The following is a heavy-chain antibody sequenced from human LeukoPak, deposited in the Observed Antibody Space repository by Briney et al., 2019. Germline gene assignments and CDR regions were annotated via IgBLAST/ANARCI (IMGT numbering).Heavy chain of an antibody. J-gene: IGHJ5*02. CDR1: GGSISSNY. CDR3: ARGTTIFGVVIPNWFDP. CDR2: ISYSGTT. Sequence: SETLSLTCTVSGGSISSNYWSWIRQPPGKGLEWIGYISYSGTTYYNPSLKSRVTISADTSNNQFSLNLSSVTAADTAVYYCARGTTIFGVVIPNWFDPWGQGTLVTVSS. D-gene: IGHD3-3*01. V-gene: IGHV4-59*01.